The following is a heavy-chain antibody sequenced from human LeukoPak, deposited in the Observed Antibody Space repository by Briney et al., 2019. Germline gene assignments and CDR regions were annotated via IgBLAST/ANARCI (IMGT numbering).Heavy chain of an antibody. CDR1: GFTFSSYA. V-gene: IGHV3-23*01. CDR3: AKGRRAYGSGSYYKETYY. Sequence: QHWGSLRLSCAASGFTFSSYAMSWVRQAPGKGLEWVSAISGSGGSTYYADSVKGRFTISRDNSKNTLYLQMNSLRAEDTAVYYCAKGRRAYGSGSYYKETYYWGQGTLVTVSS. J-gene: IGHJ4*02. CDR2: ISGSGGST. D-gene: IGHD3-10*01.